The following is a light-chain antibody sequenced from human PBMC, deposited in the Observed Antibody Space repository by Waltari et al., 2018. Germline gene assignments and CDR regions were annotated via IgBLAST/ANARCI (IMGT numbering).Light chain of an antibody. CDR2: DVD. V-gene: IGLV2-14*03. Sequence: QSALTQPASVSGSPGQSITIYCTGTSSYVGGYNYVSWYQQHPGIAPKLMIYDVDKRPSGVSNRFSGSKSGNTASLTISGLQADDEADYYCSSYTSSSTYVFGTGTKVTVL. CDR1: SSYVGGYNY. J-gene: IGLJ1*01. CDR3: SSYTSSSTYV.